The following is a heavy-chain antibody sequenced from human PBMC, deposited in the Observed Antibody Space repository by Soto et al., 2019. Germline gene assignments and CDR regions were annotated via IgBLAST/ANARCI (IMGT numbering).Heavy chain of an antibody. V-gene: IGHV3-23*01. CDR1: GFTFSSYA. J-gene: IGHJ5*02. CDR3: AKVRSDYGSGTPETNWFDP. D-gene: IGHD3-10*01. Sequence: EVQLLESGGGLVQPGGSLRLSCAASGFTFSSYAMSWVRQAPGKGLEWVSAISGSGGSTYYADSVKGRFTISRDISKNTLYLQMNSLRAEDTAVYYCAKVRSDYGSGTPETNWFDPWGQGTLVTVSS. CDR2: ISGSGGST.